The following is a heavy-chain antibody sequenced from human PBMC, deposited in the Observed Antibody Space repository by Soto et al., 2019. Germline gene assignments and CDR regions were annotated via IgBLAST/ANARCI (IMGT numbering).Heavy chain of an antibody. Sequence: PVWSMRLSCAASGFTFSSYGMHWVRQAPGKGLEWVAVISYDGSNKYYADSVKGRFTISRDNSKNTLYLQMNSLRAEDTAVYYCARVPPYRNDVLPDYWSQGTLVTVSS. D-gene: IGHD1-1*01. V-gene: IGHV3-30*03. CDR1: GFTFSSYG. CDR3: ARVPPYRNDVLPDY. J-gene: IGHJ4*02. CDR2: ISYDGSNK.